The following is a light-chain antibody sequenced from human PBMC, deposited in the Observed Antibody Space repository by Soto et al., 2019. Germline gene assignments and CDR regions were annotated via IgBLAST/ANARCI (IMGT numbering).Light chain of an antibody. J-gene: IGKJ1*01. CDR3: QQYNNSPQT. CDR1: QTINKN. CDR2: CAS. Sequence: VMTQAPATLSESPGGRSTLSCKAIQTINKNVAWYQLKPGKVPRLLIYCASTRATDIPARFSGSGSGTESTLTISSLQSEDFEEYHCQQYNNSPQTFGQGTKVDIK. V-gene: IGKV3-15*01.